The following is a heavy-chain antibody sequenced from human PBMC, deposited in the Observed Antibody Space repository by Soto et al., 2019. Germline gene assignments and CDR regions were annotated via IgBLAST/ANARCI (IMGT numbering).Heavy chain of an antibody. D-gene: IGHD3-3*01. CDR3: ARGAAFGYYSDY. Sequence: SETLSLTCAVYGGSFSGYYWSWIRQPPGKGLEWIGEINHSGSTNYNPSLKSRVTISVDTSKNQFSLKLSSVTAADTAVYYCARGAAFGYYSDYWGQGTLVTVSS. V-gene: IGHV4-34*01. J-gene: IGHJ4*02. CDR1: GGSFSGYY. CDR2: INHSGST.